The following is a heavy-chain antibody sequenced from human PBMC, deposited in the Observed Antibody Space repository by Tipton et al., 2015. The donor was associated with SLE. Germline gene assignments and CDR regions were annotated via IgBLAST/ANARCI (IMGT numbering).Heavy chain of an antibody. CDR3: APRVEDGYNSFDY. D-gene: IGHD5-24*01. CDR2: ISGSGGST. V-gene: IGHV3-23*01. Sequence: GSLRLSCAASGFTFSSYAMSWVRQAPGKGLEWVSAISGSGGSTYYADSVKGRFTISRDNSKNTLYLQMNSLRAEDTAVYYCAPRVEDGYNSFDYWGQGTLVTVSS. J-gene: IGHJ4*02. CDR1: GFTFSSYA.